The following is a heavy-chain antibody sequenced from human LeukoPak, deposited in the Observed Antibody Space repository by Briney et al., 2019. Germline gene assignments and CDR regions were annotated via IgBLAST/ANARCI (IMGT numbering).Heavy chain of an antibody. CDR1: GFTFSSYA. Sequence: PGGSLRLSCAASGFTFSSYAMHWVRQAPGKGLEWVAVISYDGSNKYYADSVKGRFTISRDNSKNTLYLQTNSLRAEDTAVYYCAREMGLRYLGPFDYWGQGTLVTVSS. D-gene: IGHD3-9*01. V-gene: IGHV3-30*04. J-gene: IGHJ4*02. CDR3: AREMGLRYLGPFDY. CDR2: ISYDGSNK.